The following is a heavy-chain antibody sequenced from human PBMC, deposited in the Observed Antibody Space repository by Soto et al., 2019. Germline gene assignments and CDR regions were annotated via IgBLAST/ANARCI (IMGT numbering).Heavy chain of an antibody. CDR2: IYYSGST. J-gene: IGHJ4*02. CDR3: ATCLQYESTGASDY. CDR1: GGSISSDGYY. Sequence: SETLSLTCTVSGGSISSDGYYWSWIRQHPGKGLEWIGYIYYSGSTFYNPSLKSRVRISRTTSQNQLSLKLTSVTAADTAVYYCATCLQYESTGASDYWGQGTLVTVSS. D-gene: IGHD3-22*01. V-gene: IGHV4-31*03.